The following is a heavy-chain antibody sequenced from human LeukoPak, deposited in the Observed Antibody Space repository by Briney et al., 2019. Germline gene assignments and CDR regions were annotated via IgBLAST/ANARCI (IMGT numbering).Heavy chain of an antibody. CDR2: IKQDGSEK. D-gene: IGHD2-21*01. V-gene: IGHV3-7*03. J-gene: IGHJ4*02. CDR1: GFIFNTYW. CDR3: ATGSIRF. Sequence: GESLRLSCAVSGFIFNTYWMNWVRQAPGKGLEWVANIKQDGSEKYYVDSVKGRFTISRGNAKNSLYLQMNSLRVEDTAMYFCATGSIRFWGQGTLVTVSS.